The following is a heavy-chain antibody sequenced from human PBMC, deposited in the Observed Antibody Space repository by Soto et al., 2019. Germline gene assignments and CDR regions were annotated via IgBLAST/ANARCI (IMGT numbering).Heavy chain of an antibody. CDR3: ARQGYCSSTSCYYYYGMYV. D-gene: IGHD2-2*01. J-gene: IGHJ6*02. CDR1: GYNFTSYW. V-gene: IGHV5-10-1*01. CDR2: IEPSESYT. Sequence: PVEALKISWKGSGYNFTSYWISWGLEMPVKGLEWMGRIEPSESYTNYSASFQGHVTISADKSISTAYLQCSSLNASDTAMYYCARQGYCSSTSCYYYYGMYVWGQGTTVTVSS.